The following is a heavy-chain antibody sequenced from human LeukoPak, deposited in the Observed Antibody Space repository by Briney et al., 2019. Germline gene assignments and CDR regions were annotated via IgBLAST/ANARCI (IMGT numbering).Heavy chain of an antibody. Sequence: SETLSLTCTVSGGSISSYYWSWIRRPPGKGLEWIGYIYYSGSTNYNPSLKSRVTISVDTSKNQFSLKLTSVTAADTAVYYCARETSQKGAHYMDVWGKGTTVTISS. V-gene: IGHV4-59*01. CDR2: IYYSGST. D-gene: IGHD3-16*01. CDR3: ARETSQKGAHYMDV. CDR1: GGSISSYY. J-gene: IGHJ6*03.